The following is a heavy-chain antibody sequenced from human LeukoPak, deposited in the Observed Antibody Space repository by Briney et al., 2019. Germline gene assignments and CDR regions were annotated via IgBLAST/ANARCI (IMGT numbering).Heavy chain of an antibody. V-gene: IGHV3-53*01. CDR2: IYSGGST. D-gene: IGHD3-22*01. Sequence: GGSLRLSCAASGFTVSSNYMSWVRQAPGKGLEWVSVIYSGGSTYYADSVKGRFTISRDNPKNTLYLQMNSLRAEDTAVYYCARRAYSSGYYPSYWYFDLWGRGTLVTVSS. J-gene: IGHJ2*01. CDR3: ARRAYSSGYYPSYWYFDL. CDR1: GFTVSSNY.